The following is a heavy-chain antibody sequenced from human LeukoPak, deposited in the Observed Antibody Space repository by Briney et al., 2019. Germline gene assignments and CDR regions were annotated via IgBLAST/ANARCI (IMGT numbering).Heavy chain of an antibody. V-gene: IGHV1-18*01. Sequence: ASVKVSCKASGYTFTSYGISWVRQAPGQGLEGMGWISAYNGNTNYAQKLQGRVTMTTDTSTSTAYMELRSLRSDDTAVYYCASSIGSSYGPLPDYWGQGTLVTVSS. J-gene: IGHJ4*02. CDR3: ASSIGSSYGPLPDY. CDR1: GYTFTSYG. CDR2: ISAYNGNT. D-gene: IGHD4-17*01.